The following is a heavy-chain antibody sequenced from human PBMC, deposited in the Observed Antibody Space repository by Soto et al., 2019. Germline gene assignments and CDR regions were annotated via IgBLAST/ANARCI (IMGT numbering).Heavy chain of an antibody. J-gene: IGHJ4*02. V-gene: IGHV3-33*01. Sequence: GGSLXLSCAASGFTFTRYGMHWVRQAPGKGLEWVAVIWSDGSNKYYADSVRGRFSISRDNSKNTLYLQMNSLRAEDTAVYYCARLDSGYYDYWGQGTLVTVSS. D-gene: IGHD3-22*01. CDR2: IWSDGSNK. CDR1: GFTFTRYG. CDR3: ARLDSGYYDY.